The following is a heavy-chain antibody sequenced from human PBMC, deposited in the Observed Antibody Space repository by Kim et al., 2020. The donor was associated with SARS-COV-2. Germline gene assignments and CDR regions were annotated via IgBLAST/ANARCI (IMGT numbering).Heavy chain of an antibody. J-gene: IGHJ6*01. CDR1: GFTFDTYA. Sequence: GGSLRLSCVASGFTFDTYAMSWVRQAPGKGLEWVSVVSGDGVNKFYADSVRGRFTISRDNSKNMLYLQMNSLRDEDTALYYCAKMGVMDGYNYYYYYGM. CDR3: AKMGVMDGYNYYYYYGM. D-gene: IGHD3-16*01. CDR2: VSGDGVNK. V-gene: IGHV3-23*01.